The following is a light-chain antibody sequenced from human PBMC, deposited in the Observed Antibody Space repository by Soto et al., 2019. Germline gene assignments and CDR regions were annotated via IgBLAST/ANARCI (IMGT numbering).Light chain of an antibody. Sequence: EIVMTQSPATLSVSLGDRATLSCRASQSVSSNLAWYQLKPGQAPRLLIYGASTRATGIPARFSGSGSGTEFTLTISSLQSEDIAPYYCQQYYDLPITFGQGTKVDIK. J-gene: IGKJ1*01. CDR1: QSVSSN. CDR2: GAS. V-gene: IGKV3-15*01. CDR3: QQYYDLPIT.